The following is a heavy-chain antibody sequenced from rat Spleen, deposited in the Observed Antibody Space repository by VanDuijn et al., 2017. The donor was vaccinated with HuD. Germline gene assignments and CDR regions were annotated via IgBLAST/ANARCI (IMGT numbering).Heavy chain of an antibody. Sequence: EVQLVESGGGLVQPGRSLKLSCAASGFIFSIYGMAWVRQTPTKGLEWVASISSGGDDTYYRDSVKGRFTISRDNAKSTLYLQMDSLRSEDTATYYCTRALPGYSNWFAYWGQGASVTVSS. J-gene: IGHJ4*01. CDR3: TRALPGYSNWFAY. CDR1: GFIFSIYG. D-gene: IGHD1-4*01. V-gene: IGHV5S13*01. CDR2: ISSGGDDT.